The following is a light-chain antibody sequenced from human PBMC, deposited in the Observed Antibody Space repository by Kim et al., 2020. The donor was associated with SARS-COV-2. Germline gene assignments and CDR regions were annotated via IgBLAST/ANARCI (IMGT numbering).Light chain of an antibody. J-gene: IGKJ1*01. CDR1: QGISNY. CDR2: AAS. V-gene: IGKV1-27*01. CDR3: QKYDSAPRT. Sequence: DIQMTQSPSSVSASVGDRVTITCRASQGISNYLAWYQQKPGKVPKLLISAASTLQSGVPSRFSGSGSGTHFTLTINSLQREDVATYYCQKYDSAPRTFGQGTKVDIK.